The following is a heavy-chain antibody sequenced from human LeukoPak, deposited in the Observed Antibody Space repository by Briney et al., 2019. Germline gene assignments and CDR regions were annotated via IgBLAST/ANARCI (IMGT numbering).Heavy chain of an antibody. J-gene: IGHJ4*02. CDR2: IYSGGST. V-gene: IGHV3-66*01. CDR3: AREYPPWPPDY. Sequence: GGSLRLSCAASGFTVSSNYMSWVRQAPGKGLEWVSSIYSGGSTYYTDSVKGRFTISRDNSKNTLYLQMNSLRAEDTAVYYCAREYPPWPPDYWGQGTLVTVSS. CDR1: GFTVSSNY.